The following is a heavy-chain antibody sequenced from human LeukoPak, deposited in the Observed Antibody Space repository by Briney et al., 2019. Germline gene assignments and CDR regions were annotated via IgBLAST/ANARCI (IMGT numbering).Heavy chain of an antibody. Sequence: GESLQISCQGSGAVFTNYWIGWVRQTPGKGLEWIGLIYPTVSDTKYSPSFQGRATISADKSINSAYLQWRSLQASDTGLYYCARHWRKTLSPDCYFDLWGPGTLITVSS. CDR1: GAVFTNYW. D-gene: IGHD2/OR15-2a*01. CDR3: ARHWRKTLSPDCYFDL. CDR2: IYPTVSDT. V-gene: IGHV5-51*01. J-gene: IGHJ2*01.